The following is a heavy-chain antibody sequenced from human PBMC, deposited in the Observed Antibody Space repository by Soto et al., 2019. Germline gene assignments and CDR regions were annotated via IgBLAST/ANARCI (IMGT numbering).Heavy chain of an antibody. CDR2: IIPIFGTA. D-gene: IGHD6-6*01. CDR3: ARLGDRSSSIDYYYGMDV. V-gene: IGHV1-69*01. J-gene: IGHJ6*02. Sequence: QVQLVQSGAEVKKPGSSVKVSCKASGGTFSSYAISWVRQAPGQGLEWMGGIIPIFGTANYAQKFQGGVTITADESTSTAYRELSSLRSEDTAVYYCARLGDRSSSIDYYYGMDVWGQGTTVTVSS. CDR1: GGTFSSYA.